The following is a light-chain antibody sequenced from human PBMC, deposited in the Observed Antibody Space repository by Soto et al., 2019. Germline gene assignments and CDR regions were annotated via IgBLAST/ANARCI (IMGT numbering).Light chain of an antibody. CDR3: QQTYSAPPL. CDR2: AVS. J-gene: IGKJ1*01. Sequence: DIQMTQSPSSLSASIGDRVTLTCRASQRIGTNLNWYQQRPGKAPKLLIYAVSSLQSGVSSRFSGIGSGTDFTLSINILQREDFATYYCQQTYSAPPLFGQGTKVEIK. CDR1: QRIGTN. V-gene: IGKV1-39*01.